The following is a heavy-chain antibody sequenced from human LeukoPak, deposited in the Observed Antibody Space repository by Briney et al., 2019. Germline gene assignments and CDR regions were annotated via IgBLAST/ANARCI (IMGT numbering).Heavy chain of an antibody. J-gene: IGHJ5*02. CDR2: TYYRSKWYN. D-gene: IGHD6-13*01. V-gene: IGHV6-1*01. Sequence: SQTLSLTCAISGDSVSSNSAAWNWIRQSPSRGLEWLGRTYYRSKWYNDYAVSVKSRITINPDTSQNQFSLQLNSVTPEDTAVYYGARGRDTGYSSSWYVWFDPWGQGTLVTVSS. CDR3: ARGRDTGYSSSWYVWFDP. CDR1: GDSVSSNSAA.